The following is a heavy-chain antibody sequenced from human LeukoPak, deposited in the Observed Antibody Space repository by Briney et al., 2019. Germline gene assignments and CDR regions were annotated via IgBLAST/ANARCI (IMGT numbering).Heavy chain of an antibody. Sequence: GGSLRLSCAASGFTFSSYAMSWVRQAPGKGLEWVSAISGSGGSTYYADSVKGRFTTSRDNSKNTLYLQMNSLRAEDTAVYYCAKDTTIFGVGSGYWGQGTLVTVSS. CDR2: ISGSGGST. J-gene: IGHJ4*02. CDR1: GFTFSSYA. D-gene: IGHD3-3*01. V-gene: IGHV3-23*01. CDR3: AKDTTIFGVGSGY.